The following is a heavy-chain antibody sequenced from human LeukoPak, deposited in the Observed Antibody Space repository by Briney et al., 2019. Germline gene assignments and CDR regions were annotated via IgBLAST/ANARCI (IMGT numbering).Heavy chain of an antibody. J-gene: IGHJ4*02. V-gene: IGHV3-23*01. CDR1: GFTFSSYD. CDR3: AREKEAAAGQTYYFDY. CDR2: IRPSGDNT. Sequence: GGSLRLSCAASGFTFSSYDMTWVRQAPGRGLGWVSSIRPSGDNTYYGDSVKGRFTISRDNSKNTLYLQMNSLRAEDTAVYYCAREKEAAAGQTYYFDYWGQGTLVTVSS. D-gene: IGHD6-13*01.